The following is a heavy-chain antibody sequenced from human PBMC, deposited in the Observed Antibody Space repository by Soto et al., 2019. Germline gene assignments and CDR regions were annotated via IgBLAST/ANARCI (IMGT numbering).Heavy chain of an antibody. CDR2: IYYSGST. J-gene: IGHJ3*02. Sequence: QVQLQESGPGLVKPSQTLSLTCTVSGGSISSGDYYWSWIRQPPGKGLEWIGYIYYSGSTYYNPSLKSRVTISVDTSKNQFSLKLSSVTAADTAVYHCARVDVNTGPGVGRGSYAFDIWGQGTMVTVSS. V-gene: IGHV4-30-4*01. D-gene: IGHD3-10*01. CDR1: GGSISSGDYY. CDR3: ARVDVNTGPGVGRGSYAFDI.